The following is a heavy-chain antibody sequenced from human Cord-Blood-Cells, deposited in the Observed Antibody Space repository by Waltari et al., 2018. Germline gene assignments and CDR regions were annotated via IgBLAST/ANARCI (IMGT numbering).Heavy chain of an antibody. D-gene: IGHD3-3*01. CDR2: ISSSSSYI. Sequence: WLREAPGKGLEWVSSISSSSSYIYYADSVKGRFTISRDNAKNSLYLQMNSLRAEDTAVYYCARDSSEYYDFWSGYWIDYWGQGTLVTVSS. V-gene: IGHV3-21*01. CDR3: ARDSSEYYDFWSGYWIDY. J-gene: IGHJ4*02.